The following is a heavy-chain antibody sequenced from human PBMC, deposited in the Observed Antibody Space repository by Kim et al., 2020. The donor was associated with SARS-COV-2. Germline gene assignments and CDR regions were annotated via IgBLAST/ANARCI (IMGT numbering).Heavy chain of an antibody. J-gene: IGHJ6*02. CDR2: ISAYNGNT. Sequence: ASVKVSCKASGYTFTSYGISWVRQAPGQGLEWMGWISAYNGNTNYAQKLQGRVTMTTDTSTSTAYMELRSLRSDDTAVYYCARLFDGDYVSGMDVWGQGTTVTVSS. D-gene: IGHD3-9*01. CDR3: ARLFDGDYVSGMDV. V-gene: IGHV1-18*01. CDR1: GYTFTSYG.